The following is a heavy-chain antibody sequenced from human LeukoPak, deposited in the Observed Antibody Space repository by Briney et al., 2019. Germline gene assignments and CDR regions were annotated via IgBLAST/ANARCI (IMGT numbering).Heavy chain of an antibody. J-gene: IGHJ5*02. CDR3: AREVGTSKLSSWFDP. D-gene: IGHD2-2*01. V-gene: IGHV1-2*04. Sequence: ASVKVSCKASGYTFTGYYMHWVRQAPGQGLEWMGWINPNSGGTNYAQKFQGWVTMTRDTSISTAYMELSRLRSDDTAVYYCAREVGTSKLSSWFDPWGQGTLVTVSS. CDR1: GYTFTGYY. CDR2: INPNSGGT.